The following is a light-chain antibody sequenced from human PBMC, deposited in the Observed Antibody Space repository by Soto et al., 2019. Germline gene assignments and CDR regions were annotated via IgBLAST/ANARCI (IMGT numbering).Light chain of an antibody. J-gene: IGKJ1*01. V-gene: IGKV1-5*01. CDR2: DAS. CDR1: QSISSW. Sequence: DIQMTQSPSTLSASVGDRVTITCRASQSISSWLAWYQQKPGKAPKLLIYDASSLESGVPSRFSGSGSGTEFTFRISSLQTYDFATNFFRNDKSYPWTFGQGNKVEIK. CDR3: RNDKSYPWT.